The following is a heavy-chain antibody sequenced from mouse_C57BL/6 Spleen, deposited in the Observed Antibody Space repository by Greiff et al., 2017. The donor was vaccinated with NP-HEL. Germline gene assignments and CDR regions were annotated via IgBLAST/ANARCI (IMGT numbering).Heavy chain of an antibody. J-gene: IGHJ2*01. V-gene: IGHV1-78*01. CDR1: GYTFTDHP. Sequence: QVQLQQSDAGLVKPGASVKLSCTVSGYTFTDHPIHWMHQRPEQGLEWIGYIYPRDGSTNYNEKFKGKDTLTTDKSSSTAYMQLNSLTSEDSAVYFCAREPDYWGQGTTLTVSS. CDR2: IYPRDGST. CDR3: AREPDY.